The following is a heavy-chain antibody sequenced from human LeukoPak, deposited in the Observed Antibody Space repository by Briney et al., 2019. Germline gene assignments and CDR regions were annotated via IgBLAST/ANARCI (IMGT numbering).Heavy chain of an antibody. D-gene: IGHD6-19*01. CDR3: ARTLTGMAVAGPKGFDY. V-gene: IGHV3-48*02. CDR1: GFTFSSCS. J-gene: IGHJ4*02. CDR2: ISTSSGTI. Sequence: GGSLRLSCAASGFTFSSCSMNWVRQAPGKGLEWVSYISTSSGTIYYADSVKGRFTISRDNAKNSLYLQMNSLRDEDTAVYYCARTLTGMAVAGPKGFDYWGQGSLVTVSS.